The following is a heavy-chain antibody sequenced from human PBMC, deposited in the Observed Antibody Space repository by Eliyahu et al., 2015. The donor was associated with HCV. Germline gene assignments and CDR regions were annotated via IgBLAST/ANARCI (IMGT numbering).Heavy chain of an antibody. CDR2: INPSGGST. D-gene: IGHD3-22*01. V-gene: IGHV1-46*01. CDR3: ARGATYYYDSSGYYYFDY. J-gene: IGHJ4*02. Sequence: QVQLVQSGAEVKKPGASVKVSCKASGXTFTSYYMHWVRQAPGQGLEWMGIINPSGGSTSYAQKXQGRVTMTRDTSTSTVYMELSSLRSEDTAVYYCARGATYYYDSSGYYYFDYWGQGTLVTVSS. CDR1: GXTFTSYY.